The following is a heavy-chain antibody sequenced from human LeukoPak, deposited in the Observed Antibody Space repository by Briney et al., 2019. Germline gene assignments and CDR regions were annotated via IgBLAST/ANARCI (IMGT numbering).Heavy chain of an antibody. CDR1: GFTVSSNY. Sequence: PGGSLRLSCAASGFTVSSNYMSWVRQAPGKGLEWVSVIYSGGSTYYADSVKGRFTISRDNSKNTLYLQMNSLRAEDTAVYYCARGGSTMVRGVISGMDVWGQGTTVTVSS. CDR3: ARGGSTMVRGVISGMDV. D-gene: IGHD3-10*01. CDR2: IYSGGST. J-gene: IGHJ6*02. V-gene: IGHV3-53*01.